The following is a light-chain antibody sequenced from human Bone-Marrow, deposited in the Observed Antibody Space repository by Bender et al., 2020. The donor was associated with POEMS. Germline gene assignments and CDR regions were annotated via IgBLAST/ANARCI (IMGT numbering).Light chain of an antibody. CDR3: QAWNIKTATAI. V-gene: IGLV3-1*01. CDR1: NMGDKY. CDR2: QHW. Sequence: SHELTQPPSVSVSPGQTASITCSGDNMGDKYISWYQQKVGQSPIVVIHQHWKRPSGIPERFSGTTSRDTATLTISGTQPTDEAEYFSQAWNIKTATAIFGGGTKLSVL. J-gene: IGLJ2*01.